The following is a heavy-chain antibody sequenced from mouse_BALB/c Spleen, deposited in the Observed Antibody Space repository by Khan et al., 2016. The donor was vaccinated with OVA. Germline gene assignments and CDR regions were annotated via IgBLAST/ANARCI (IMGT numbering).Heavy chain of an antibody. CDR2: ISSGGTYT. Sequence: EVELVQSGGGLVRPGGSLKLSCAASGFSFSSYSMSWVRQTPGKRLEWVATISSGGTYTNYPDSVKGRFTISRDNAKNTLYLQMSSLKSEETAMYYGTRDGGYYGTNPYFDYWGQGTTLTVSS. CDR1: GFSFSSYS. J-gene: IGHJ2*01. D-gene: IGHD1-1*01. V-gene: IGHV5-6-4*01. CDR3: TRDGGYYGTNPYFDY.